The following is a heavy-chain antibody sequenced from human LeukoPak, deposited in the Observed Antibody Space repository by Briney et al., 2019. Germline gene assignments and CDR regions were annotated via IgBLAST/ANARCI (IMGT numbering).Heavy chain of an antibody. Sequence: GGSLRLSCAASGFTFSSYAMHWVRQAPGKGLEWVAVISYDGSNKYYADSVKGRFTISRDNSKNTLYLQMNSLRAEDTAVYYCASSPSSYWYYFDYWGQGTLVTVSS. D-gene: IGHD5-18*01. V-gene: IGHV3-30-3*01. CDR3: ASSPSSYWYYFDY. CDR2: ISYDGSNK. CDR1: GFTFSSYA. J-gene: IGHJ4*02.